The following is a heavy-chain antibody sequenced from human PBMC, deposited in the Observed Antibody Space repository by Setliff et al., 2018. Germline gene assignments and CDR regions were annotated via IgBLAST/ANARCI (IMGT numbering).Heavy chain of an antibody. J-gene: IGHJ4*02. Sequence: SGPTLVNPTQALTLTCTFSGFSLSTSGVDVGWIRQPPGKALEWLALIYWNDDKRYSPSLKSRLTITKDTSKNQVVLTMTNMDPVDTATYYCAHIAGGGNSPRHDYWGQGTLVTVSS. D-gene: IGHD2-21*01. V-gene: IGHV2-5*01. CDR3: AHIAGGGNSPRHDY. CDR2: IYWNDDK. CDR1: GFSLSTSGVD.